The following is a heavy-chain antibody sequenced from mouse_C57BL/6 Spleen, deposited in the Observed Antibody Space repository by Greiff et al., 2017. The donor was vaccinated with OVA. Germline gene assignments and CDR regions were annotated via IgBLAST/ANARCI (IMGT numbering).Heavy chain of an antibody. CDR1: GYSITSGYY. CDR3: AREEDGYYDYAMDY. Sequence: DVQLVESGPGLVKPSQSLSLTCSVTGYSITSGYYWNWIRQFPGNKLEWMGYISYDGSNNYNPSLKNRISITRDTSKNQFFLKLNSVTTEDTATYYCAREEDGYYDYAMDYWGQGTSVTVSS. D-gene: IGHD2-3*01. V-gene: IGHV3-6*01. J-gene: IGHJ4*01. CDR2: ISYDGSN.